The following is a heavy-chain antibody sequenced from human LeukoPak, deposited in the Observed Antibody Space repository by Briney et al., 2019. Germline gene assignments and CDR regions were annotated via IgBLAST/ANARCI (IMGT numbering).Heavy chain of an antibody. Sequence: ASVKVSCKASGYTFTSYAMNWVRQAPGQGLEWMGWINTNTGNPTYAQGFTGRFVFSLDTSVSTAYLQISSLKAEDTAVYYCARDAGASSWYFDNWFDPWGQGTLVTVSS. D-gene: IGHD6-13*01. CDR1: GYTFTSYA. V-gene: IGHV7-4-1*02. J-gene: IGHJ5*02. CDR2: INTNTGNP. CDR3: ARDAGASSWYFDNWFDP.